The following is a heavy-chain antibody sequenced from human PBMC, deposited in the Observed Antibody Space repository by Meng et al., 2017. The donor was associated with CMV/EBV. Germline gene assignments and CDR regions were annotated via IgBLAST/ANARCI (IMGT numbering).Heavy chain of an antibody. CDR1: GGTFSSYA. D-gene: IGHD6-13*01. J-gene: IGHJ3*02. CDR3: ARTPQIAAAGGQYAFDI. V-gene: IGHV1-69*05. CDR2: IIPIFGTA. Sequence: SVTVSCKASGGTFSSYAISWVRQAPGQGLEWMGGIIPIFGTANYAQKFQGRVTITTDESTSTAYMELSSLRSEDTAVYYCARTPQIAAAGGQYAFDIWGQGTMVTVSS.